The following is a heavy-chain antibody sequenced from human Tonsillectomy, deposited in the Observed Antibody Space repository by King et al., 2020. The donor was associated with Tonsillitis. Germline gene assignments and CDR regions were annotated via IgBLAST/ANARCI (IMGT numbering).Heavy chain of an antibody. CDR1: GFTFSRYS. CDR2: ISSGSDLI. V-gene: IGHV3-21*06. CDR3: ARAGYSGYDWDFDH. D-gene: IGHD5-12*01. Sequence: VQLVESGGGLVKPGGSLRVSCAASGFTFSRYSMNWVRQAPGKGLGLVLSISSGSDLIYYADLVKGRFTNAIEEAKNSVCLQMNSLRAEDTAVYFCARAGYSGYDWDFDHWGQGTLVTVSS. J-gene: IGHJ4*02.